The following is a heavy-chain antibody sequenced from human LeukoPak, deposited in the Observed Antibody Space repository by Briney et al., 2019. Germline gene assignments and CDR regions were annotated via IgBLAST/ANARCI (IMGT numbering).Heavy chain of an antibody. CDR1: GGSISSGSYY. CDR3: ARVSTDSSGWAYYFDY. J-gene: IGHJ4*02. D-gene: IGHD6-19*01. Sequence: SETLSLTCTVSGGSISSGSYYCGWIRQPPGKGLEWIGSIYHSGNTYYNPSLKSRVTLSVDTSKNQFSLKLSSVTAADTAVYYCARVSTDSSGWAYYFDYWGQGTLVTVSS. V-gene: IGHV4-39*07. CDR2: IYHSGNT.